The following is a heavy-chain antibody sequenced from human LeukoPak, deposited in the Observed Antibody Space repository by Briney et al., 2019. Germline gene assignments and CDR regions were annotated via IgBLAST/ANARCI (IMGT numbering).Heavy chain of an antibody. Sequence: PGGSLRLSCAASGFTFSSYAMGWVRQAPGKGLEWVSAISGSGGSTYYADSVKGRFTISRDNSKNTLYLQMNSLRAEDTAVYYCAKPLYGSGSYFDYWGQGTLVTVSS. J-gene: IGHJ4*02. V-gene: IGHV3-23*01. CDR1: GFTFSSYA. CDR3: AKPLYGSGSYFDY. D-gene: IGHD3-10*01. CDR2: ISGSGGST.